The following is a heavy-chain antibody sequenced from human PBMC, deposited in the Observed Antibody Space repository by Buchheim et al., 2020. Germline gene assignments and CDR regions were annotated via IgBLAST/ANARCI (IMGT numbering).Heavy chain of an antibody. D-gene: IGHD6-13*01. CDR2: ISSSSSTI. Sequence: EVQLVESGGGLVQPGGPLRLSCAASGFTFSSYSMNWVRQAPGKGLEWVSYISSSSSTIYYADSVKGRFTISRDNAKNSLYLQMNSLRAEDTAVYYCARDSTYSSSWYIGAFDIWGQGT. CDR3: ARDSTYSSSWYIGAFDI. J-gene: IGHJ3*02. CDR1: GFTFSSYS. V-gene: IGHV3-48*04.